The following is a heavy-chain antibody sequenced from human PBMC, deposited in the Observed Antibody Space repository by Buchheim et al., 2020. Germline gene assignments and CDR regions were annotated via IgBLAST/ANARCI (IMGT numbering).Heavy chain of an antibody. CDR3: AKDQATVAEVYYYYYGMDV. D-gene: IGHD6-19*01. J-gene: IGHJ6*02. Sequence: EVQLLESGGGLVQPGGSLRLSCAASGFTFSSYAMSWVRQAPGKGLEWVSAISGSGGSTYYADSVKGRLTISRDNSKNKLYLQMNSLRAEDTAVYYCAKDQATVAEVYYYYYGMDVWGQGTT. V-gene: IGHV3-23*01. CDR1: GFTFSSYA. CDR2: ISGSGGST.